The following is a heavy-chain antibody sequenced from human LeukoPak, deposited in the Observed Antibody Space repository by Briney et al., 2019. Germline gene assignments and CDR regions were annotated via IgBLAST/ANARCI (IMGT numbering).Heavy chain of an antibody. Sequence: GGSLRLSCAASGFTFSGSAMHWVRQASGKGLEWVGRIRSKANSYATAYAASVKGRFTISRDDSKNTAYLQMNSLKTEDTAVYYCTRLGPSYSERGYSGYASLWGQGTLVTVSS. V-gene: IGHV3-73*01. CDR3: TRLGPSYSERGYSGYASL. J-gene: IGHJ4*02. D-gene: IGHD5-12*01. CDR2: IRSKANSYAT. CDR1: GFTFSGSA.